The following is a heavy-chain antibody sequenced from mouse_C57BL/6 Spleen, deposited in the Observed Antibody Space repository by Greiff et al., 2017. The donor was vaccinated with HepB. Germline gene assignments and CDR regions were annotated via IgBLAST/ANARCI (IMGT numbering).Heavy chain of an antibody. Sequence: QVHVKQSGAELAKPGASVKLSCKASGYTFTSYWMHWVKQRPGQGLEWIGYINPSSGYTKYNQKFKDKATLTADKSSSTAYMQLSSLTYEDSAVYYCARYGTEFITTVVAPFDYWGQGTTLTVSS. CDR2: INPSSGYT. V-gene: IGHV1-7*01. D-gene: IGHD1-1*01. J-gene: IGHJ2*01. CDR1: GYTFTSYW. CDR3: ARYGTEFITTVVAPFDY.